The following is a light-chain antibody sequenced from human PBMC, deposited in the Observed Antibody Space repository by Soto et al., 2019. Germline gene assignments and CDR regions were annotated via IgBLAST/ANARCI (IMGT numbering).Light chain of an antibody. J-gene: IGKJ5*01. V-gene: IGKV3-11*01. CDR2: GAS. Sequence: DIVMTQSPATLSVSPGERATLSCRAIQSVSSNLAWYQQKPGQAPRLLIYGASSRATGIPDRFSGSGSGTDFTLTISSLEPEDFAVYYCQQRSNWPPSITFGQGTRLEIK. CDR3: QQRSNWPPSIT. CDR1: QSVSSN.